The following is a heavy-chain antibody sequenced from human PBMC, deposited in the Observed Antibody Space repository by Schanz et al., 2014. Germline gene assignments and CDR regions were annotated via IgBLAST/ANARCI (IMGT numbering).Heavy chain of an antibody. Sequence: QVQLVQSGAEVKKPGASVKVSCKASGYTFTSYGISWVRQAPGQGLEWMGWISPYNGNTNYAQKLQGRVTMTADTTTRTTYMEQRSLRTDDTAVYYCAGNQGRTIGRAFGPWGQGTLVTVSS. D-gene: IGHD3-10*01. CDR1: GYTFTSYG. CDR3: AGNQGRTIGRAFGP. J-gene: IGHJ5*02. CDR2: ISPYNGNT. V-gene: IGHV1-18*01.